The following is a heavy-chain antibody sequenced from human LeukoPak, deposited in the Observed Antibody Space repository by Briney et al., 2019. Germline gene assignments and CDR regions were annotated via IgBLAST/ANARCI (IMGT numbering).Heavy chain of an antibody. J-gene: IGHJ4*02. D-gene: IGHD5-24*01. V-gene: IGHV1-2*02. CDR3: ARSWAGYNYFFDY. CDR1: GYTFTGYY. Sequence: ASVKVSCKASGYTFTGYYMHWVRQAPGQELEWMGWINPNSGGTNYAQTFQGRVTMTRDTSISTAYMELSRLISDDTAVYYCARSWAGYNYFFDYWGQGTLVTVSS. CDR2: INPNSGGT.